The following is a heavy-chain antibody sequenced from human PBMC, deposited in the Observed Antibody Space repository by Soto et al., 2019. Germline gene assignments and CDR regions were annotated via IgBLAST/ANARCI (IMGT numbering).Heavy chain of an antibody. Sequence: PGESLKISCQVSGYTFTIYWIGWVRQMPGKGLEWMGIIYPSDSDTRYSPSFQGQVTISADQSINTAYLQGDSLKASETAIYYWARPANTAAGQFDLWGQGTPVTVSS. CDR1: GYTFTIYW. V-gene: IGHV5-51*01. D-gene: IGHD4-17*01. J-gene: IGHJ5*02. CDR3: ARPANTAAGQFDL. CDR2: IYPSDSDT.